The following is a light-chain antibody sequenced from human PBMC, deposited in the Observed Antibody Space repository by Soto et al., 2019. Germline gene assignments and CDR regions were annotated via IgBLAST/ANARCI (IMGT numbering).Light chain of an antibody. CDR1: QSVSSN. CDR2: DAS. V-gene: IGKV3-11*01. CDR3: QQRSNWPTWT. J-gene: IGKJ1*01. Sequence: IVMTPSPDTLSVSRLGVATGGSMASQSVSSNLAWYKQKPGQAPRLLIYDASTRATGIPARFSGSGSGTDFTLTISSLEPEDFAVYYCQQRSNWPTWTFGPGTKVDIK.